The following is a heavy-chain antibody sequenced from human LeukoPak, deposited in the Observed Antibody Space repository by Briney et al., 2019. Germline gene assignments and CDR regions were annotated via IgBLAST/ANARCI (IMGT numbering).Heavy chain of an antibody. V-gene: IGHV3-30*18. J-gene: IGHJ4*02. D-gene: IGHD5-24*01. Sequence: GKSLRLSCAASGFTFRSYGMHWVRQAPGKGLEWVAVISYDGSNKYYVDSVKSRFTISRDSSKNTLYLQMNSLRAEDTAVYYCAKEPKEATRYYFDSWGQGTLVTVSS. CDR1: GFTFRSYG. CDR3: AKEPKEATRYYFDS. CDR2: ISYDGSNK.